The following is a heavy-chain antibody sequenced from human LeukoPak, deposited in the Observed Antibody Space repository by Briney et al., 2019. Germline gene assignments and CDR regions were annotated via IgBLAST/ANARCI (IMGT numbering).Heavy chain of an antibody. CDR2: IIPILGIA. D-gene: IGHD4-17*01. V-gene: IGHV1-69*04. CDR3: AREVVPELMTTTDYYYYYGMDV. J-gene: IGHJ6*02. CDR1: GGTFSSYA. Sequence: ASVKVSCKASGGTFSSYAISWVRQAPGQGLEWMGRIIPILGIANYAQKFQGRVTITADKSTSTAYMELSSLRSEDTAVYYCAREVVPELMTTTDYYYYYGMDVWGQGTTVTVSS.